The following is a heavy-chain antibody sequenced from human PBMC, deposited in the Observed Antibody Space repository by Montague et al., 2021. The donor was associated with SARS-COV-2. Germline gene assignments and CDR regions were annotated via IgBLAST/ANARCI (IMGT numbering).Heavy chain of an antibody. J-gene: IGHJ4*02. CDR2: IYHYGSA. D-gene: IGHD6-19*01. CDR1: GGSISSSY. CDR3: ARHAGWDWYYFDY. V-gene: IGHV4-59*08. Sequence: SETLSLTCSVSGGSISSSYWSWIRQPPGKGLEWIGYIYHYGSAKYNPSLKSRVTIIVDTSKNQFSLKLSTVTAVATAVYYCARHAGWDWYYFDYWGQGTLVTVSS.